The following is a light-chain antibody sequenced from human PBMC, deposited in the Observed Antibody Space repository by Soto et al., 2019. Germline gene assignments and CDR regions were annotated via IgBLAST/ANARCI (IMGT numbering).Light chain of an antibody. CDR3: QQYGDSPT. V-gene: IGKV3-20*01. J-gene: IGKJ1*01. CDR1: QSVSSSY. Sequence: EIVLTQSPGTLSLSPGERATLSCRASQSVSSSYLAWYQQKPGQAPRLLIYGASSRATGIPDRFSGSGSGTDFTLTIGRLEPEDFAAFYCQQYGDSPTFGQGTKVDIK. CDR2: GAS.